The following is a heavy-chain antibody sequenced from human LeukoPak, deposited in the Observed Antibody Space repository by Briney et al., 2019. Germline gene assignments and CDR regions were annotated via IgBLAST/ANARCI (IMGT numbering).Heavy chain of an antibody. V-gene: IGHV3-9*01. J-gene: IGHJ3*02. Sequence: GRSLRLSCAASGFTFDDYAMHWVRQAPGKGLEWVSGISWNSGSIGYADSVKGRFTISRDNAKNSLYLQMNSLRAEDTALYYCAKDSSRGSWDAFDIWGQGTMVTVSS. D-gene: IGHD1-26*01. CDR2: ISWNSGSI. CDR3: AKDSSRGSWDAFDI. CDR1: GFTFDDYA.